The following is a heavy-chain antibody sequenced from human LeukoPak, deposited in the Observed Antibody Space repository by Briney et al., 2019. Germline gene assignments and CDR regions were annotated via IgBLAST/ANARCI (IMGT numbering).Heavy chain of an antibody. CDR3: AREQYYYGSGTHFDY. Sequence: GRSLRLSCAASGFTFSSYGMNWVRQAPGKGLEWVAVIWYDGSNKYYADSVKGRFTISRDNSKNTLYLQMNSLRAEDTAVYYCAREQYYYGSGTHFDYWGQGTLVTVSS. V-gene: IGHV3-33*01. D-gene: IGHD3-10*01. CDR1: GFTFSSYG. CDR2: IWYDGSNK. J-gene: IGHJ4*02.